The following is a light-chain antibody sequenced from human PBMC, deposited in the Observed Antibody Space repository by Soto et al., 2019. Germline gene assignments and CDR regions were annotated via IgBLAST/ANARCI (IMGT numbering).Light chain of an antibody. CDR2: DAS. J-gene: IGKJ4*01. Sequence: EIVLTQSPGTLSLSPGERATLSCRASQSVDNNYLAWFQQKPGQAPMLLIYDASSRATGIPDRFSGSGSGTDFTLTISRLEPEDFAVYYCQQCAHSPLTFGGGTKVEIK. CDR1: QSVDNNY. V-gene: IGKV3-20*01. CDR3: QQCAHSPLT.